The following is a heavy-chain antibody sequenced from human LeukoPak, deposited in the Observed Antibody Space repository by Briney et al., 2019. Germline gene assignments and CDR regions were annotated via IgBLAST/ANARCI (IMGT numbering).Heavy chain of an antibody. Sequence: SQTLSLTCTVSGGSISSGGYYWSWIRQHPGKGLEWIGYIYYSGSTYYNPSLKSRVTISVDTSKNQFSLKLSSVTAADTAVYYCARDCNDSSDSSYFDYWGQGTLVTVSS. CDR2: IYYSGST. D-gene: IGHD3-22*01. CDR1: GGSISSGGYY. CDR3: ARDCNDSSDSSYFDY. V-gene: IGHV4-31*03. J-gene: IGHJ4*02.